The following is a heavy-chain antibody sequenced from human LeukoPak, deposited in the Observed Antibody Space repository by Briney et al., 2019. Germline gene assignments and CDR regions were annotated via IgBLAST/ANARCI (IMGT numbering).Heavy chain of an antibody. Sequence: ASVKVSCKASGYTFTGYYMHWVRQAPGQGLEWMGWINPNSGGTNYAQKFQGRVTMTRDTSISTAYMELRSLRSDDTAVYYCARRSYYDFWSAYDYWGQGTLVTVSS. J-gene: IGHJ4*02. CDR1: GYTFTGYY. D-gene: IGHD3-3*01. CDR3: ARRSYYDFWSAYDY. CDR2: INPNSGGT. V-gene: IGHV1-2*02.